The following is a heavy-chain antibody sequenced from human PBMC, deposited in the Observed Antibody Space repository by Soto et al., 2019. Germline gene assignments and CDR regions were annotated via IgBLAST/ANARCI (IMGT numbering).Heavy chain of an antibody. J-gene: IGHJ4*02. CDR2: IYYSGST. CDR3: ARVPFPYYYDSSGPFDY. CDR1: GGSISGYY. V-gene: IGHV4-59*08. D-gene: IGHD3-22*01. Sequence: PSETLSLTCTVSGGSISGYYWSWIRQPPGKGLEWIGYIYYSGSTNYNPSLKSRVTISIDTSKNQFSLKLSSVTAADTAVYYCARVPFPYYYDSSGPFDYWGQGTLVTVSS.